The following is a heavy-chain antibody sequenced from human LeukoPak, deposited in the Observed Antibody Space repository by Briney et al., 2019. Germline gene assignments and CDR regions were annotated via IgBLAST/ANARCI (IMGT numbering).Heavy chain of an antibody. CDR3: AREPVAGTWFDP. CDR2: IYYSGST. D-gene: IGHD6-19*01. Sequence: SQTLSLTCTVSGGSISSGDYYWSWIRQPPGKGLEWIGYIYYSGSTYYNPSLKSRVTISVDTSKNQFSLKLSSVTAADTAVYYCAREPVAGTWFDPWGQGTLVTVSS. V-gene: IGHV4-30-4*08. CDR1: GGSISSGDYY. J-gene: IGHJ5*02.